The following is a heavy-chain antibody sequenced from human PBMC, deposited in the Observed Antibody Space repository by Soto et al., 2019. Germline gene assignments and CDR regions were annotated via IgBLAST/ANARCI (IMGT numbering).Heavy chain of an antibody. Sequence: ASVKVSWKASGYTFTSDGITWVRQAPGQGLEWMGWITVNSGNTHYAQKLQGRVTMTTDTSTTTAYMELWSLRSDDTAVYYCARASIYGTYYYFDHWGQGTPVTVSS. V-gene: IGHV1-18*04. CDR3: ARASIYGTYYYFDH. J-gene: IGHJ4*02. CDR1: GYTFTSDG. D-gene: IGHD1-26*01. CDR2: ITVNSGNT.